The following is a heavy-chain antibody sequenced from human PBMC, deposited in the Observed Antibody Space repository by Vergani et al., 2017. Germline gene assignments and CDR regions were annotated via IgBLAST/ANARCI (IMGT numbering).Heavy chain of an antibody. Sequence: QVQLQESGPGLVKPSETLSLTCTVSGDSVISTDYHWGWIRQPPGKGLEWIGSIDYSGSASYNPSLESRISISFETPKNQFSLRLTSGTAADTAVDYCASERGACRAAYCHSYDVWGPGTLVGVSS. CDR2: IDYSGSA. J-gene: IGHJ4*02. CDR1: GDSVISTDYH. D-gene: IGHD2-15*01. V-gene: IGHV4-39*01. CDR3: ASERGACRAAYCHSYDV.